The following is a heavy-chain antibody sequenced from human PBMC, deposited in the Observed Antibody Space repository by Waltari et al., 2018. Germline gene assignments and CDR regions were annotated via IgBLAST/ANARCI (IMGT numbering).Heavy chain of an antibody. CDR3: AREGGVGATTFDY. CDR1: GYTFTGYY. J-gene: IGHJ4*02. D-gene: IGHD1-26*01. V-gene: IGHV1-2*02. Sequence: QVQLVQSGAEVKKPGASVKVSCKASGYTFTGYYMHWVRQAPGPGLEWMGWINPNSGGTNDDQKCQGRVTMTMDTSSSTAYMELSRLRSDDTAVYYCAREGGVGATTFDYWGQGTLVTVSS. CDR2: INPNSGGT.